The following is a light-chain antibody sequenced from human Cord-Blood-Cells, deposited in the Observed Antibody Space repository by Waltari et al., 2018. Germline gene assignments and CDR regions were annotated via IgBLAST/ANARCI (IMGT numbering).Light chain of an antibody. CDR2: DVS. Sequence: QSALTQPASVSGSPGQSLTISCTGTSSDAGGYNYASWYQQHPGKAPKLMIYDVSNRPSGVSNRFSGSKSGNTASLTISGLQAEDEADYYCSSYTSSSTLVFGGGTKLTVL. CDR1: SSDAGGYNY. J-gene: IGLJ3*02. V-gene: IGLV2-14*01. CDR3: SSYTSSSTLV.